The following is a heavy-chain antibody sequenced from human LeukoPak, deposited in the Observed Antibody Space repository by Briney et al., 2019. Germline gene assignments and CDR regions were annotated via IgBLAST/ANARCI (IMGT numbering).Heavy chain of an antibody. J-gene: IGHJ5*02. CDR3: AKDWTATRITILNWFDP. CDR1: GFTFSSYA. Sequence: PGGSLRLSCAASGFTFSSYAMSWVRQAPGKGLEWVSAISGSGGSTYYADSVKGRFTISRDNSKNTLYLQMNSLRAEDTAVYYCAKDWTATRITILNWFDPWGQGTLVTVSS. V-gene: IGHV3-23*01. D-gene: IGHD3-3*01. CDR2: ISGSGGST.